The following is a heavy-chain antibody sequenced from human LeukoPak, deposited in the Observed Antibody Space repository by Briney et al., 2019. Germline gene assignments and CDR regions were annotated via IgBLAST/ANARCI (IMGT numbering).Heavy chain of an antibody. CDR1: GYTFTGYY. J-gene: IGHJ4*02. Sequence: ASVKVSCKASGYTFTGYYMHWVRQAPGQGLEWMGWINPNSGGTNYAQKFQGRVTMTRDTSISTVYMELSRLRSDDTAVYYCARNLYYYDSSGYYFWGQGTLVTVSS. V-gene: IGHV1-2*02. CDR2: INPNSGGT. D-gene: IGHD3-22*01. CDR3: ARNLYYYDSSGYYF.